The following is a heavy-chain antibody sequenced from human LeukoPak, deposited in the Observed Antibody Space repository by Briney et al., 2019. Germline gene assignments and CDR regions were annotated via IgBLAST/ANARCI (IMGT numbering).Heavy chain of an antibody. J-gene: IGHJ4*02. V-gene: IGHV1-18*01. CDR2: ISAYNGNT. CDR1: GYTFTSYG. Sequence: ASVKVSCKASGYTFTSYGISWVRQAPGQGLEWMGWISAYNGNTNYAQKLQGRVTMTTDTSTSTAYMELRSLRSDDTAVYYCARGESGVRLPSLPMTTVVTEFDYWGQGTLVTVSS. CDR3: ARGESGVRLPSLPMTTVVTEFDY. D-gene: IGHD4-23*01.